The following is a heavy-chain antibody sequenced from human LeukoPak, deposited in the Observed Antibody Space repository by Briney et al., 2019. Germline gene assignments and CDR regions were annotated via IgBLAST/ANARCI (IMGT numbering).Heavy chain of an antibody. Sequence: ASVKVSCRASGYTFTGYYMHWVRQAPGQGLEWMGWINPNSGGTNYAQKFQGRVTMTRDTSISTAYMELSRLRSDDTAVYYCASDFWSGLHNWFDPWGQGTLVTVSS. CDR3: ASDFWSGLHNWFDP. D-gene: IGHD3-3*01. CDR1: GYTFTGYY. J-gene: IGHJ5*02. V-gene: IGHV1-2*02. CDR2: INPNSGGT.